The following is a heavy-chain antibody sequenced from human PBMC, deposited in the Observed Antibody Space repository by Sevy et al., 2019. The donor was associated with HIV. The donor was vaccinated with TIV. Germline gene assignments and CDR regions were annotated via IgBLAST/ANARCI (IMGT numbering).Heavy chain of an antibody. J-gene: IGHJ6*02. D-gene: IGHD5-12*01. CDR3: AGGRVERYTSAYNSYYAMDV. CDR1: GFRFEDYG. V-gene: IGHV3-20*01. Sequence: GGSLRLSCAGSGFRFEDYGMSWVRQVPGKGLEWVSGINWNGGRVAYADSVKGRFTVSRDNAKNSLYLQMNSLRVEDMALYHGAGGRVERYTSAYNSYYAMDVWGQGTTVTVSS. CDR2: INWNGGRV.